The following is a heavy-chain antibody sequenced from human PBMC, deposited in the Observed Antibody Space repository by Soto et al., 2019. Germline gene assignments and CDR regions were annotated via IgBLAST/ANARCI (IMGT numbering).Heavy chain of an antibody. CDR3: AKSVEMFSRDAFDI. J-gene: IGHJ3*02. D-gene: IGHD3-10*02. CDR2: IIPFFGTT. CDR1: GGTFSTYA. Sequence: QVQLVQSGAEVKKPGSSVKVSCKASGGTFSTYAFSWVRQAPGQGLEWMGGIIPFFGTTNYAHNFQGRVTITADKSTSTAYMELSSLRSEDTAVYYCAKSVEMFSRDAFDIWGQGTMVTVSS. V-gene: IGHV1-69*06.